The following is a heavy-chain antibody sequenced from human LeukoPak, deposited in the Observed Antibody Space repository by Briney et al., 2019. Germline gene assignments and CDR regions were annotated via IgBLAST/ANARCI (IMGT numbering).Heavy chain of an antibody. CDR2: ISSSSSYI. CDR3: ARESTLDY. CDR1: GFIISSFA. D-gene: IGHD5/OR15-5a*01. Sequence: GGSLRLSCAASGFIISSFAMHWVRQAPGKGLEWVSSISSSSSYIYYADSVKGRFTISRDNAKNSLYLQMNSLRAEDTAVYYCARESTLDYWGQGTLVTVSS. J-gene: IGHJ4*02. V-gene: IGHV3-21*01.